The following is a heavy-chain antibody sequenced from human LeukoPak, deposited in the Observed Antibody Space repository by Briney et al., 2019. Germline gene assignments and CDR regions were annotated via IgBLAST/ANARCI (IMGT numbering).Heavy chain of an antibody. D-gene: IGHD5-12*01. CDR1: GYTFTGYY. Sequence: GASVKVSCKASGYTFTGYYMHWVRQAPGQGLEWMGWINPNSGGTNYAQKFQGRVTMTRDTSISTACMELSRLRSDDTAVYYCARDFSLSRGYEKPDFDYRGQGTLVTVSS. CDR2: INPNSGGT. V-gene: IGHV1-2*02. J-gene: IGHJ4*02. CDR3: ARDFSLSRGYEKPDFDY.